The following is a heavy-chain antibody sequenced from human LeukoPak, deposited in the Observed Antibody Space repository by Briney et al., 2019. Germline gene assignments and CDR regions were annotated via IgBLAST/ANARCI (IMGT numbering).Heavy chain of an antibody. CDR1: GGSISSSSNY. V-gene: IGHV4-39*01. Sequence: SETLSLTCSVSGGSISSSSNYWGWIRQPPGKGLEWIGSTYYSGSTYYNPSLKSRVTISVDTSKNQFSLKLSSVTAADTAVYYCARHPYYYESSGYPRFLDSWGQGTLVTVSS. CDR3: ARHPYYYESSGYPRFLDS. CDR2: TYYSGST. J-gene: IGHJ4*02. D-gene: IGHD3-22*01.